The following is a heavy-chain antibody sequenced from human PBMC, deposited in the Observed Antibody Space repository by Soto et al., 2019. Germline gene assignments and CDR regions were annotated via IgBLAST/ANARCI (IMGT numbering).Heavy chain of an antibody. CDR2: ISYDGSNK. CDR3: ARFYYYYGMDV. J-gene: IGHJ6*02. V-gene: IGHV3-30-3*01. Sequence: GGSLRLSCAASGFTSSSYAMHWVRQAPGKGLEWVAVISYDGSNKYYADSVKGRFTISRDNSKNTLYLQMNSLRAEDTAVYYCARFYYYYGMDVWGQGTTVTVS. CDR1: GFTSSSYA.